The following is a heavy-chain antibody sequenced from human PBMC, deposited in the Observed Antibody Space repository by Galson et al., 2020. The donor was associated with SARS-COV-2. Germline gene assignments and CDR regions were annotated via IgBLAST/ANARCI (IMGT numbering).Heavy chain of an antibody. D-gene: IGHD3-10*01. CDR1: GFTFTDYS. J-gene: IGHJ4*02. V-gene: IGHV3-21*01. CDR3: ARAEGGLHYYGSGTYYTPLDS. Sequence: TGGSLRLSCAASGFTFTDYSIDWVRQAPGKGLEWISSISSVSTYKFYADSLKGRFTISRDNAKNSVYLQMNSLRAEDTAVYYCARAEGGLHYYGSGTYYTPLDSWGQGTRVTVSS. CDR2: ISSVSTYK.